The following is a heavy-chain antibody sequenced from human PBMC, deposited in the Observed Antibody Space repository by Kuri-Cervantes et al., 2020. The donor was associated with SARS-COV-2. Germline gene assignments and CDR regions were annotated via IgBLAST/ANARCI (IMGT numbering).Heavy chain of an antibody. V-gene: IGHV3-7*04. CDR1: GFILSRYW. Sequence: GESLKISCAASGFILSRYWMTWVRQAPGKGLEWVANINQDGSEKYYVDSVKGRFTLSRDNAKNSLYLQMNSLRVEDTAVYYCARDLGILTGYYSHYYYYYGMDVWGQGTTVTVSS. D-gene: IGHD3-9*01. CDR3: ARDLGILTGYYSHYYYYYGMDV. J-gene: IGHJ6*02. CDR2: INQDGSEK.